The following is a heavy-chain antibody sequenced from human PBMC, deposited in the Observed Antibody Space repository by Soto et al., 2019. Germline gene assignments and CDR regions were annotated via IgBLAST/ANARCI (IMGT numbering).Heavy chain of an antibody. D-gene: IGHD5-12*01. V-gene: IGHV1-18*01. CDR1: GYTFTSYG. CDR2: ISAYNGNT. CDR3: ARRYSGVDLAWLAGSADFDY. Sequence: QVQLVQSGAEVKKPGASVKVSCKASGYTFTSYGISWVRQAPGQGLEWMGWISAYNGNTNYAQKLQGRVTMTTDTSTSTAYMELRSLRSDDTAVYYCARRYSGVDLAWLAGSADFDYWGQGTLVTVSS. J-gene: IGHJ4*02.